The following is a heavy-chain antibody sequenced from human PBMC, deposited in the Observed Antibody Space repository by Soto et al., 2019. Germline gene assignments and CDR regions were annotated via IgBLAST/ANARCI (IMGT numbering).Heavy chain of an antibody. Sequence: SETLSLTCAVYGGSFSGYYWSWIRQPPGKGLEWIGEINHSGSTNYNPSLKSRVTISVDTSKNQFSLKLSSVTAADTAVYYCARGVVAAAGMSAYFGYWGQGTLVTVSS. CDR2: INHSGST. J-gene: IGHJ4*02. CDR3: ARGVVAAAGMSAYFGY. V-gene: IGHV4-34*01. CDR1: GGSFSGYY. D-gene: IGHD6-13*01.